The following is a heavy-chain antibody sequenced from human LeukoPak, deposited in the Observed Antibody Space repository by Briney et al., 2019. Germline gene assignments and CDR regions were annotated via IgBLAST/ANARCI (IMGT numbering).Heavy chain of an antibody. CDR2: IYSGGST. CDR1: GFTVSSNY. J-gene: IGHJ4*02. V-gene: IGHV3-53*01. Sequence: GGSLRLSCAASGFTVSSNYMSWVRQAPGKGLEWVSVIYSGGSTYYADSVRGRFTISRDNSKNTLYLQMNSLRAEDTAVYYCAKKTGTIPGSAVDYWGQGTLVTVSS. D-gene: IGHD2-2*02. CDR3: AKKTGTIPGSAVDY.